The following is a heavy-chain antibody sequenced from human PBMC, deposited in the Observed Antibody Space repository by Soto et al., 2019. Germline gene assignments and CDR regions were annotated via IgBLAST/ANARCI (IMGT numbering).Heavy chain of an antibody. D-gene: IGHD2-15*01. CDR1: GFTFSNAW. CDR2: IKSKTDGGTT. Sequence: PGGSLRLSCAASGFTFSNAWMSWVRQAPGKGLEWVGRIKSKTDGGTTDYAAPVKGRFTISRDDSKNTLYLQMNSLKTEDTAVYYCTTDHRGYCSGGSCYSRLYYYYYYGMDVWGQGTTVTVSS. V-gene: IGHV3-15*01. J-gene: IGHJ6*02. CDR3: TTDHRGYCSGGSCYSRLYYYYYYGMDV.